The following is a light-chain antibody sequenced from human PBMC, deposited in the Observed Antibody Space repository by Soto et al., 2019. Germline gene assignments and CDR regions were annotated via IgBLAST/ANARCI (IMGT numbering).Light chain of an antibody. J-gene: IGLJ1*01. V-gene: IGLV2-14*01. CDR3: GSYASSSTLYV. Sequence: QSALTQPASVSGSPGQSITISCTGTSSDVGGYNYVSWYQQHSVKAPKLMIYDVSNRPSGVSNRFSGSKSGNTASLTISGLQAEDEADYYCGSYASSSTLYVFGTGTKVTVL. CDR2: DVS. CDR1: SSDVGGYNY.